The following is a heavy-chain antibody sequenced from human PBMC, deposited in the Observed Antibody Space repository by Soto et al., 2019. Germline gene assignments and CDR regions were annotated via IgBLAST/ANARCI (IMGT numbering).Heavy chain of an antibody. CDR3: AREQVGSSQTSAEFDH. Sequence: QVQLVQSGAEVKKPGASVKVSCKASGYTFTSYGISWVRQAPGQGLEWMGWISADNGNTNYAQKLQGRVTMTTHTSTTTPDRKLMSLTTDDTAAYCCAREQVGSSQTSAEFDHCGQGTLVTVSS. V-gene: IGHV1-18*01. CDR2: ISADNGNT. J-gene: IGHJ5*02. CDR1: GYTFTSYG. D-gene: IGHD6-13*01.